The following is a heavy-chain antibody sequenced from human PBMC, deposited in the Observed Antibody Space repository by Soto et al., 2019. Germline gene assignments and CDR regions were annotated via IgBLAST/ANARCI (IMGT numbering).Heavy chain of an antibody. V-gene: IGHV4-39*02. D-gene: IGHD7-27*01. CDR1: GGSIIVTDYF. J-gene: IGHJ5*02. Sequence: PSETLSLTCTVSGGSIIVTDYFWVWIRQPPGKALEWIASIYHSGSTYYNPSLKSRVTMSIDTSNNQFALTLNSVSAADTAVYFCTRDSGWFDPWGQGTLVTVSS. CDR2: IYHSGST. CDR3: TRDSGWFDP.